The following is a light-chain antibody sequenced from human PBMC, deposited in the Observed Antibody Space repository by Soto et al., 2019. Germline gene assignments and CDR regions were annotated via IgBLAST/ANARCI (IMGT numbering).Light chain of an antibody. CDR3: QYYDNYSWT. J-gene: IGKJ1*01. V-gene: IGKV1-5*03. CDR1: QSITDW. Sequence: DIQMTQSPSTLSASVGDRVTITCRASQSITDWLAWYQQKPGKAPKFLIYKASNLESGVPSRCSGSGSGTEFTLTISSVQPDDFATYYCQYYDNYSWTFGQGTKVEIK. CDR2: KAS.